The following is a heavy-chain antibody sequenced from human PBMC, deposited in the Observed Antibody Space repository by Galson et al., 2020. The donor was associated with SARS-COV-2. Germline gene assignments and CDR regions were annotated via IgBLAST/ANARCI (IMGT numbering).Heavy chain of an antibody. D-gene: IGHD3-3*01. J-gene: IGHJ5*02. CDR2: IRSKAYGGTT. CDR3: TRDPVSYVDFWSGPSLNWFDP. V-gene: IGHV3-49*04. CDR1: GFTFGDYA. Sequence: PGGSLRLSCTASGFTFGDYAMSWVRQAPGTGLEWVGFIRSKAYGGTTEYAASVKGRFTISRDDSKSIAYLQMNSLKTEDTAVYYCTRDPVSYVDFWSGPSLNWFDPWGQGTLVTVSS.